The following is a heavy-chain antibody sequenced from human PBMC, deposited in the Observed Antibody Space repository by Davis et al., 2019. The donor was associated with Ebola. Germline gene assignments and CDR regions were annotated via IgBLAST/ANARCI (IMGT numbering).Heavy chain of an antibody. Sequence: PGGSLRLSCAASGFTFSSYGMHWVRQAPGKGLEWVAVISYDGSNKYYADSVKGRFTISRDNSKNTLYLQMNSLRAEDTAVYYCAKEGADSSGSTLYYYYYGMDVWGKGTTVTVSS. V-gene: IGHV3-30*18. CDR3: AKEGADSSGSTLYYYYYGMDV. CDR2: ISYDGSNK. D-gene: IGHD6-19*01. CDR1: GFTFSSYG. J-gene: IGHJ6*04.